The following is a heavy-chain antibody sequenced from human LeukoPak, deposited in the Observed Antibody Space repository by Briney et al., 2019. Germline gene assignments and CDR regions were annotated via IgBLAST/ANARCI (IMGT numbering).Heavy chain of an antibody. CDR3: ASGAGERWLQPPDY. D-gene: IGHD5-24*01. CDR1: GYSFTSYW. V-gene: IGHV5-51*01. Sequence: GESLKIYCKGSGYSFTSYWIGWVRQMPGKGLEWMGIIYPGDSDTRYSPSFQGQVTISVDKSISTAYLKWRSLKASDTAMYYCASGAGERWLQPPDYWGQGTLVTVSS. J-gene: IGHJ4*02. CDR2: IYPGDSDT.